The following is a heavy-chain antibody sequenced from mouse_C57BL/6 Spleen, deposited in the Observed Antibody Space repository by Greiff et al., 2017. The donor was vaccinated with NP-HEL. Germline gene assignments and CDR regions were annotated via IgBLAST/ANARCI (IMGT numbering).Heavy chain of an antibody. CDR2: ISDGGSYT. CDR3: ARDDGYYENWFAY. CDR1: GFTFSSYA. V-gene: IGHV5-4*01. D-gene: IGHD2-3*01. Sequence: EVKLVESGGGLVKPGGSLKLSCAASGFTFSSYAMSWVRQTPEKRLEWVATISDGGSYTYYPDNVKGRFTISRDNAKNNLYLQMSHLKSEDTAMYYCARDDGYYENWFAYWGQGTLVTVSA. J-gene: IGHJ3*01.